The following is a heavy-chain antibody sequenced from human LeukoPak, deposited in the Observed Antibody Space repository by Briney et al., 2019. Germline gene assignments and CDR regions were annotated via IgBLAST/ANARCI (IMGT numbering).Heavy chain of an antibody. D-gene: IGHD2-21*01. CDR3: ARGAYSSSSFDY. Sequence: PSEALSLTCTVSGGSISSYYWGWIRQPAGKGLEWIGRIYTSGSTNYNPSLKSRVTMSVDTSKNQFSLKLNSVTAADTAVYYCARGAYSSSSFDYWGQGTLVTVSS. J-gene: IGHJ4*02. CDR2: IYTSGST. CDR1: GGSISSYY. V-gene: IGHV4-4*07.